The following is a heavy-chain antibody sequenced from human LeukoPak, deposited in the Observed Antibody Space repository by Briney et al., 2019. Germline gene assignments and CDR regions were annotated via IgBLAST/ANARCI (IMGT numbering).Heavy chain of an antibody. V-gene: IGHV3-21*01. CDR2: ISSSSSYI. CDR1: GFTFSSYS. D-gene: IGHD3-3*01. J-gene: IGHJ4*02. Sequence: GGSLRLSCAASGFTFSSYSMNWVRQAPGKGLEWVSSISSSSSYIYYADSVKGRFTISRDNAKNSLYLQMNSLRAEDTAVYYCARGKITIFGVVIDYWGQGTLVTVSS. CDR3: ARGKITIFGVVIDY.